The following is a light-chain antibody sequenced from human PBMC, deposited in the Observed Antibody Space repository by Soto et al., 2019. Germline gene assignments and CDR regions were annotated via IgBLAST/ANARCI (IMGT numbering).Light chain of an antibody. CDR2: GAS. J-gene: IGKJ3*01. CDR1: QSISSSY. V-gene: IGKV3-20*01. CDR3: QQYGSSRFT. Sequence: EIVVTQSPGTLSLSPGERATLSCRASQSISSSYLAWYQQKPGQAPRLLVYGASSRDTGTPDRFSGSGSGTDFTLTISRLEPEDFAVDYCQQYGSSRFTFGPGTKVDIK.